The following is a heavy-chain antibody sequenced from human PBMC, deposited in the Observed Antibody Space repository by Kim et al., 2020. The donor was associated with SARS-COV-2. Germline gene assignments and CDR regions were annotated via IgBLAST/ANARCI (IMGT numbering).Heavy chain of an antibody. J-gene: IGHJ4*02. CDR3: ARTIPRRGNTYGWYFDY. CDR1: GFSLSTSGMC. D-gene: IGHD5-18*01. Sequence: SGPTLVNPTQTLTLTCTFSGFSLSTSGMCVSWIRQPPGKALEWLVRIDWDDDKYYSTSLKTRLTISKDTSKNQVVLTMTNMDPVDTATYYCARTIPRRGNTYGWYFDYWGQGTLVTVSS. CDR2: IDWDDDK. V-gene: IGHV2-70*11.